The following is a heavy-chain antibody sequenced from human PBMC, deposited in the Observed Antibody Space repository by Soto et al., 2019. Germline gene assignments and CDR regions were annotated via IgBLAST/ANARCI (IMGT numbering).Heavy chain of an antibody. CDR2: IYYSGST. D-gene: IGHD3-22*01. CDR1: GGSISSSSDF. Sequence: SETLSLTCSVSGGSISSSSDFWGWIRQPPGKGLEWIGSIYYSGSTYYNPSLKSRVAISIDTSKNQFSLTLSSVTAADTAVYYCARLGGYYKSLDPWGQGILVTVSS. V-gene: IGHV4-39*07. CDR3: ARLGGYYKSLDP. J-gene: IGHJ5*02.